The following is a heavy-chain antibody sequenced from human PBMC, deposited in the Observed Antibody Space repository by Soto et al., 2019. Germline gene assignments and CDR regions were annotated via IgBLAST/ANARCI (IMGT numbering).Heavy chain of an antibody. CDR3: ARPNGYCSGGSCDSSYYGMDV. D-gene: IGHD2-15*01. CDR1: GSRFTSYW. V-gene: IGHV5-10-1*01. CDR2: IVPSDSYT. J-gene: IGHJ6*02. Sequence: SLKISCKGSGSRFTSYWISWVRQMPGKGLEWMGRIVPSDSYTNYSPSFQGHVTISADKSISTAYLQWSSLKASDTAMYYCARPNGYCSGGSCDSSYYGMDVWGQGTTVTVSS.